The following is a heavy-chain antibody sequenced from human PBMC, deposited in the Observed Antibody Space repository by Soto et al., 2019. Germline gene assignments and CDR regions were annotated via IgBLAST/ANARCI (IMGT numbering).Heavy chain of an antibody. CDR2: IVHLYGTT. CDR1: GLTFSNYA. J-gene: IGHJ6*02. V-gene: IGHV1-69*01. CDR3: AYRVVVMTDGRDV. D-gene: IGHD2-21*02. Sequence: QVQLVQSGAEVKKPGSSVKVSCKSSGLTFSNYAISWVRQAPGQGPEWMGGIVHLYGTTNYAQRFQGRVTITADESTNTAYMERRSLTSDDTATYYCAYRVVVMTDGRDVWGQGTTVTVSS.